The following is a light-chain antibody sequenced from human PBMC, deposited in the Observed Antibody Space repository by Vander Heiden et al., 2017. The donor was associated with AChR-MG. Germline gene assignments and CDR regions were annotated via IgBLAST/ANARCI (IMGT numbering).Light chain of an antibody. CDR3: YQYGPAPTYT. CDR2: GAS. Sequence: VLTQSPGPLSLSPGKRATLSGRASQSVDSTHITWYQQKPGQPPSVVILGASRRAAGIPDRFIASGSGTDFSLTISRLVPEDFAVYFCYQYGPAPTYTFGQGTKLEI. CDR1: QSVDSTH. J-gene: IGKJ2*01. V-gene: IGKV3-20*01.